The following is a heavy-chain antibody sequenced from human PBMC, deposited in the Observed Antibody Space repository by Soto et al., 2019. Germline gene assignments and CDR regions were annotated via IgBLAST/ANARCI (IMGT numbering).Heavy chain of an antibody. J-gene: IGHJ6*02. D-gene: IGHD3-3*01. CDR1: GYVFTSYG. CDR3: ARDLTIFGVANYGMDV. Sequence: QVQLVQSGAEVEKPGASVKVSCKASGYVFTSYGISWVRQAPGQGLEWMGWINAYNGNTKFAQKLQGRVTLTTDTPTSTDYMELRSLRSADTAVYYCARDLTIFGVANYGMDVWGQGTTVTVSS. V-gene: IGHV1-18*01. CDR2: INAYNGNT.